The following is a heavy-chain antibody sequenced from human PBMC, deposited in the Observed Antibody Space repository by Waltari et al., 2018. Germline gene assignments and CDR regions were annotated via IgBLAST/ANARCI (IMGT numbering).Heavy chain of an antibody. Sequence: EVQMVESGGGLVQPGGSLRLSCAASGFTFSGYWMTGVRQAPGKGLEWVANIKQDGSENYYVDSVKGRFTISRDDAKNSLYLQMNSLRNEDTAVYFCARVFVYGANSGKRPMDVWGKGTTVTVSS. CDR3: ARVFVYGANSGKRPMDV. J-gene: IGHJ6*03. CDR1: GFTFSGYW. CDR2: IKQDGSEN. V-gene: IGHV3-7*01. D-gene: IGHD4-17*01.